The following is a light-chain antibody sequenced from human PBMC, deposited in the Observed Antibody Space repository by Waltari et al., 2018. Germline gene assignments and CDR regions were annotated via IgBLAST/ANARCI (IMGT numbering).Light chain of an antibody. CDR2: TNN. CDR3: AAWDDSLSGWV. V-gene: IGLV1-44*01. J-gene: IGLJ3*02. Sequence: QSVLTQPPSASGTPGQRVTISCSGGSSNIANHALTWYRQLPGTAPKLLIYTNNQRPSGVPDRFSASKSGTSASLAISGLQSEDEAHYYCAAWDDSLSGWVFGGGTKLTVL. CDR1: SSNIANHA.